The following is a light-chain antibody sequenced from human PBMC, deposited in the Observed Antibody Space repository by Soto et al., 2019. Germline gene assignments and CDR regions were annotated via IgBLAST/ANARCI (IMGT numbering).Light chain of an antibody. CDR1: QGFGNS. CDR2: SAS. J-gene: IGKJ2*01. CDR3: QKYNSAPYT. Sequence: DIQMTQSPSSLSASVGDRVTITCRASQGFGNSLAWFQQKAGSIPKLLIYSASTLQSGVPSRFSGSESGTHFTLTISSLQPEDVATYYCQKYNSAPYTFGQGTKLEIK. V-gene: IGKV1-27*01.